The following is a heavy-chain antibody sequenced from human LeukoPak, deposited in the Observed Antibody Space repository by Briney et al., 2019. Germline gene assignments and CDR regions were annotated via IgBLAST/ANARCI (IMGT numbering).Heavy chain of an antibody. D-gene: IGHD3-10*01. V-gene: IGHV1-18*01. J-gene: IGHJ4*02. CDR3: ARFRAITMVRGGFDY. CDR2: ISAYNGNT. CDR1: GYTFTSYG. Sequence: ASVKVSCKASGYTFTSYGISWVRQAPGQGLEWMGWISAYNGNTNYAQKLQGSVTMTTDTSTSTAYMELRSLRSDDTAVYYCARFRAITMVRGGFDYWGQGTLVTVSS.